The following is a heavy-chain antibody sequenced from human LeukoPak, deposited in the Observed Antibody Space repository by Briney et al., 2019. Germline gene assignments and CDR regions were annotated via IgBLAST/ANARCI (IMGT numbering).Heavy chain of an antibody. CDR1: GFTFSDYY. CDR3: AGYCGGGTCNAAGY. J-gene: IGHJ4*02. D-gene: IGHD2-15*01. Sequence: GGSLRLSCAASGFTFSDYYMSWIRQAPGKGLEWVSYISSSGSTIYYADSAKGRFTTSRDNARNSLYLQMNSLRAEDTAVYYCAGYCGGGTCNAAGYWGQGTLVTVSS. CDR2: ISSSGSTI. V-gene: IGHV3-11*01.